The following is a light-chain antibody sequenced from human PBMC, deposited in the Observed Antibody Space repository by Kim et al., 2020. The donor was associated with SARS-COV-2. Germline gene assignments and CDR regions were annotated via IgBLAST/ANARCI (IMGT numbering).Light chain of an antibody. J-gene: IGKJ1*01. CDR3: QQYGDSPGT. V-gene: IGKV3-20*01. CDR2: SAS. Sequence: PGESATLSCRSSQSCDSSHLAWYQQKPGHAPSLLIYSASSRATGIPDRFSGSGSGTDFTLTISRLEPEDFAVYSCQQYGDSPGTFGQGTKVEIK. CDR1: QSCDSSH.